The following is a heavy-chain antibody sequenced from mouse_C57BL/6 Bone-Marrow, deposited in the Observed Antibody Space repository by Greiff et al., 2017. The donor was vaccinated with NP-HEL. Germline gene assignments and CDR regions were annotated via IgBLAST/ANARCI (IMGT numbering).Heavy chain of an antibody. Sequence: DVKLVESGAELVRPGASVKLSCTASGFNIKDDYMHWVKQRPEQGLEWIGWIDPENGDTEYASKFQGKATITADTSSNTAYLQLSSLTSEDTAVYYCTTRSSAWFAYWGQGTLVTVSA. J-gene: IGHJ3*01. V-gene: IGHV14-4*01. CDR2: IDPENGDT. CDR3: TTRSSAWFAY. CDR1: GFNIKDDY.